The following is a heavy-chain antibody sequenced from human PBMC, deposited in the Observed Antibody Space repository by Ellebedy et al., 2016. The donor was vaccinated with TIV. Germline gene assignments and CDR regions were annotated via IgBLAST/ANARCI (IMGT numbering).Heavy chain of an antibody. CDR2: INNVGSSM. J-gene: IGHJ1*01. D-gene: IGHD2-15*01. CDR1: GFNFSTYW. CDR3: ALGGYCSRGRCSLGLEH. V-gene: IGHV3-74*01. Sequence: GESLKISXAASGFNFSTYWMHWVRQAPGKGLVWVSRINNVGSSMTYAHSVKGRFTISRDNAKNTVYLQMNSLRAEDTAVYFCALGGYCSRGRCSLGLEHWGQGIMVTVSS.